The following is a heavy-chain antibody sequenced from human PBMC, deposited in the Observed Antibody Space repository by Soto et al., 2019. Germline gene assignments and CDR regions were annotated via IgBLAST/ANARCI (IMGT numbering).Heavy chain of an antibody. J-gene: IGHJ6*02. CDR1: GGSFSGYY. D-gene: IGHD6-13*01. Sequence: PSETLSLTCAVYGGSFSGYYWSWIRQPPGKGLEWIGEINHSGSTNYNPSLKSRVTISVDTSKNQFSLKLSSVTAADTAVYYCASTGYSSSWWYYYYGMDVWGQGTTVTVSS. CDR2: INHSGST. CDR3: ASTGYSSSWWYYYYGMDV. V-gene: IGHV4-34*01.